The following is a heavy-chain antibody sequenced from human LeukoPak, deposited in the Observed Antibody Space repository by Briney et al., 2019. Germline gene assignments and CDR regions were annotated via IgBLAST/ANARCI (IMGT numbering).Heavy chain of an antibody. CDR1: GGSISSGGSY. D-gene: IGHD3-10*01. J-gene: IGHJ6*02. CDR2: ISYRGST. Sequence: SQTLSLTCTVSGGSISSGGSYWTWIRQHPGKGLEWIGYISYRGSTYYNPSLNSRVTISADTSKNQFSLKLRSVTAADTAVYYCARTASYGSGSYFGLVGYYGMDVWGQGTTVTVSS. V-gene: IGHV4-31*03. CDR3: ARTASYGSGSYFGLVGYYGMDV.